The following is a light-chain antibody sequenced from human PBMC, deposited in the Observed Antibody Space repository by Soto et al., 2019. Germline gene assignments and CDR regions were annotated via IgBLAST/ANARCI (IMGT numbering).Light chain of an antibody. CDR2: DVS. J-gene: IGKJ1*01. CDR1: QSVSGW. V-gene: IGKV1-5*01. CDR3: QQYNSYPWT. Sequence: DIQMTQSPSTLSASVGDTVTVTCRASQSVSGWLAWCQQKPGKAPKLLIYDVSSLESGVPSRFSGSGSGTEFTLTISSLQPDDFATYYCQQYNSYPWTFGQGTKVDIK.